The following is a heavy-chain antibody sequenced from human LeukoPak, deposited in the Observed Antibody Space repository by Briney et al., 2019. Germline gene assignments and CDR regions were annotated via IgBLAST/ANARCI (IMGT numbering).Heavy chain of an antibody. Sequence: SETLSLTCTVSGGSISSYYWRWIRQPPGKGLEWIGYIYYSGSTNYNPSLKSRVTISVDTSKNQFSLKLSSVTAADTAVYYCARVNSGYDWARYYYYYYMDVWGKGTTVTVSS. CDR1: GGSISSYY. CDR3: ARVNSGYDWARYYYYYYMDV. V-gene: IGHV4-59*01. J-gene: IGHJ6*03. CDR2: IYYSGST. D-gene: IGHD5-12*01.